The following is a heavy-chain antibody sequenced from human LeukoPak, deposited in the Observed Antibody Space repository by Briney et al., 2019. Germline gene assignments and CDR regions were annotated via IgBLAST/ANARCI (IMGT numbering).Heavy chain of an antibody. V-gene: IGHV1-2*02. CDR3: ARGVLGGGAFDI. D-gene: IGHD3-16*01. J-gene: IGHJ3*02. CDR1: GYTFTDYY. Sequence: ASVKVSCKASGYTFTDYYVHWVRQAPGQGLEWMGWINPHSGGTNYAQKFQGRVTMTRDRSISTAYIELNRLRSDDTAVYYCARGVLGGGAFDIWGQGTMVTVSS. CDR2: INPHSGGT.